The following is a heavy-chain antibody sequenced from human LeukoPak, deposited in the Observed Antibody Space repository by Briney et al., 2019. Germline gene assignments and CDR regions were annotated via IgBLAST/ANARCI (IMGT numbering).Heavy chain of an antibody. D-gene: IGHD2-21*02. V-gene: IGHV4-39*07. CDR2: IYYSGST. CDR3: ARDRYCGGDCYNFDY. CDR1: GGSISSSSYY. J-gene: IGHJ4*02. Sequence: SETLSLTCTVSGGSISSSSYYWGWIRQPPGKGLEWIGSIYYSGSTYYNPSLKSRVTISVDTSKNQFSLKLSSVTAADTAVYYCARDRYCGGDCYNFDYWGQGTLVTVSS.